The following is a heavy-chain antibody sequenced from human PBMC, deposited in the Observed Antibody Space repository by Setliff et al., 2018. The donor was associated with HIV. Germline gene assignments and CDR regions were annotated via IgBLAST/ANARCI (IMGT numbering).Heavy chain of an antibody. CDR2: INPNSGGT. V-gene: IGHV1-2*02. CDR3: ARVRVPTSISPMDV. Sequence: ASVKVSCKASGYTFTGYYMHWVRQAPGQGLEWMGWINPNSGGTNYAQKFQGRVTMTRDTSISTAYMELSRLKSDDTALYYCARVRVPTSISPMDVWGQGTTVTVSS. J-gene: IGHJ6*02. D-gene: IGHD5-12*01. CDR1: GYTFTGYY.